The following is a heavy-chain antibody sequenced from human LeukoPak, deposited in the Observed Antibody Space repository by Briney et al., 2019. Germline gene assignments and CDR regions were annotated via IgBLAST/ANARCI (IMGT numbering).Heavy chain of an antibody. Sequence: GGSLRLSCAASGFTFSSYWMYWVRHAPGKGLVWVSRINSDGSSTSYADSVKGRFTSSRDNAKNTLYLQMSSLRAEDTAVYYCARGQWRRGHAVLPLDPWGQGTLVTVSS. D-gene: IGHD6-19*01. CDR2: INSDGSST. J-gene: IGHJ5*02. CDR3: ARGQWRRGHAVLPLDP. V-gene: IGHV3-74*01. CDR1: GFTFSSYW.